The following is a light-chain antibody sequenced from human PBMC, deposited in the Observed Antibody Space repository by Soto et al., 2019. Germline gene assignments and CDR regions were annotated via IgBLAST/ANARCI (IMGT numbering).Light chain of an antibody. CDR1: SEHSTYT. Sequence: QAVVTQSPSASASLGASVKVTCTLNSEHSTYTIAWPRQQPEKGPRYLMRIYSDGSHVRGDGIPDRFLGSSSGAERHLTISSLLSDDEAEYYCQTWGAGSVVFGGGTKLTVL. CDR3: QTWGAGSVV. V-gene: IGLV4-69*01. J-gene: IGLJ2*01. CDR2: IYSDGSH.